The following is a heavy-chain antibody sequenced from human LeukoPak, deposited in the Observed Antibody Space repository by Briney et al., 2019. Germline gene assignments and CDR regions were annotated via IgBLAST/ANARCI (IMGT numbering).Heavy chain of an antibody. CDR1: GFTLSNYA. Sequence: PGGSLRLSCAASGFTLSNYAMTWVRQAPGKGLEWLSASSGSGDTTYYAASGKGRFTISRDNSQNTLYLEMNSLRAEDTAEYYCAKGGSSAYYPYYFDHWGRGALVTVSS. V-gene: IGHV3-23*01. D-gene: IGHD3-22*01. CDR3: AKGGSSAYYPYYFDH. J-gene: IGHJ4*02. CDR2: SSGSGDTT.